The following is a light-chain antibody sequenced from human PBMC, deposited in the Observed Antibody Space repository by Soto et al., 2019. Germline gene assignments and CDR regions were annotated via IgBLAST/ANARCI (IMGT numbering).Light chain of an antibody. J-gene: IGLJ2*01. V-gene: IGLV1-40*01. CDR3: QSYEVSRGLV. CDR2: DNT. Sequence: QSVLTQPPSVSGAPGQRVTISCTGSSSNIGAGYGIHWYQQLPGTAPKLLIFDNTNRPSGVPDRFYGSQSGISGSLAITGLQAEDEADYYCQSYEVSRGLVFGGGTKVTVL. CDR1: SSNIGAGYG.